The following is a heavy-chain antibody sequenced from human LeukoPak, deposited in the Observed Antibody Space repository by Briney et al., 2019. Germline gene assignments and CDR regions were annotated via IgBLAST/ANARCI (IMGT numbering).Heavy chain of an antibody. CDR2: IIPIFGTA. V-gene: IGHV1-69*13. Sequence: SVKVSCKASGGTFSSYAISWVRQAPGQGLEWMGGIIPIFGTANYAQKFQGRVTITADESTSTAYMELSSLRSEGTAVYYCASEYSSGWTLFDYWGRGTLVTVSS. J-gene: IGHJ4*02. D-gene: IGHD6-19*01. CDR1: GGTFSSYA. CDR3: ASEYSSGWTLFDY.